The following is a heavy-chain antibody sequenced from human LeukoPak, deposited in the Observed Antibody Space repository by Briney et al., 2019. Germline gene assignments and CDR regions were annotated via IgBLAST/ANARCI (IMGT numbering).Heavy chain of an antibody. Sequence: SETLSLTSAVYGGSFSGYYWSWIRQPPGKGLEWIGEINHSGSTNYNPSLKSRVTISVDTSKNQFSLKLSFVTAADTAVYYCARGGYRSSTSRPFDYWGQGTLVTVSS. J-gene: IGHJ4*02. CDR1: GGSFSGYY. CDR3: ARGGYRSSTSRPFDY. D-gene: IGHD2-2*01. V-gene: IGHV4-34*01. CDR2: INHSGST.